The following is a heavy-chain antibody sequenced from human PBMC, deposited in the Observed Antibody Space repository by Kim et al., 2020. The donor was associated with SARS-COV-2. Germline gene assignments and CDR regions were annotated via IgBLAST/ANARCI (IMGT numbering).Heavy chain of an antibody. D-gene: IGHD3-10*01. CDR2: IYYSGST. V-gene: IGHV4-39*01. CDR3: ARRRITMVRGVIHPLYYFDY. J-gene: IGHJ4*02. CDR1: GGSISSSSYY. Sequence: SETLSLTCTVSGGSISSSSYYWGWIRQPPGKGLEWIGSIYYSGSTYYNPSLKSRVTISVDTSKNQFSLKLSSVTAADTAVYYCARRRITMVRGVIHPLYYFDYWGQGTLVTVSS.